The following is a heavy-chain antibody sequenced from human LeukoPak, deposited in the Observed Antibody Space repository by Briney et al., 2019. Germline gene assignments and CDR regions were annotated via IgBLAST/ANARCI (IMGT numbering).Heavy chain of an antibody. Sequence: PGGSLRLSCAASGFTFSSYWMHWVRHAPGKGLVWVSHINNDGSSTSYADSVKGRFTISRDNAKNTLYLQMNSLRTEDTAVYYCACDGIAPPYWGQGTLVTVSS. CDR1: GFTFSSYW. D-gene: IGHD6-13*01. J-gene: IGHJ4*02. CDR3: ACDGIAPPY. CDR2: INNDGSST. V-gene: IGHV3-74*01.